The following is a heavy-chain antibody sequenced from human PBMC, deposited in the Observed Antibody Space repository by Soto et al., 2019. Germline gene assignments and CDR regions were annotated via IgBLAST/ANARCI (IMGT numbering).Heavy chain of an antibody. CDR1: GYTFTGYY. Sequence: ASVKVSCKASGYTFTGYYMHWVRQAPGQGLEWMGWINPNSGGTNYAQKFQGRVTMTRDTSISTAYMELSRLRSDDTAVYYCARGLVYYYDSSGHSPPDYWGQGTLVTVSS. J-gene: IGHJ4*02. CDR3: ARGLVYYYDSSGHSPPDY. V-gene: IGHV1-2*02. D-gene: IGHD3-22*01. CDR2: INPNSGGT.